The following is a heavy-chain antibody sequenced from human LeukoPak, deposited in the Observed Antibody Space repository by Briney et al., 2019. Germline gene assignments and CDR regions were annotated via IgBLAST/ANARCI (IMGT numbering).Heavy chain of an antibody. CDR3: ARDGCGYRSWFAP. Sequence: SETLSLTCTVSGGSIISDDFYWGWIRQPPGKGLEWIGSIFYSGNTYYNSSLKSRVTISVDKSKNQFSLILTSVTAADTAVYYCARDGCGYRSWFAPWSQGTLVSVSS. D-gene: IGHD6-25*01. V-gene: IGHV4-39*07. CDR2: IFYSGNT. J-gene: IGHJ5*02. CDR1: GGSIISDDFY.